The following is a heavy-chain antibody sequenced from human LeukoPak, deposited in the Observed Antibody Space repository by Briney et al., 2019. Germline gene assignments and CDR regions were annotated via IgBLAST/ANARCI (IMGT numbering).Heavy chain of an antibody. D-gene: IGHD6-19*01. V-gene: IGHV3-11*01. J-gene: IGHJ4*02. CDR2: ISSSGSTI. CDR3: ARDRPGRARIAVAEVGG. Sequence: PGGSLRLSCAASGFTFSDYYMSWIRQAPGKGLEWVPYISSSGSTIYYADSVKGRFTISRDNAKNSLYLQMNSLRAEDTAVYYCARDRPGRARIAVAEVGGWGQGTLVTVSS. CDR1: GFTFSDYY.